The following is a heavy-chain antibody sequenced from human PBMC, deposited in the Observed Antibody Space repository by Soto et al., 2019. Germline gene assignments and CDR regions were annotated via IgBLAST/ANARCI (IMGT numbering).Heavy chain of an antibody. D-gene: IGHD3-16*02. Sequence: EVQLLESGGGLVQPGGSLRLSCAASGFSFSNYAMNWVRQAPGKGLEWVSGISGGGGGTYYADSVKGRFIIARDNSENTVYLQVNSLTAQHTAFYYCAKDPISDRDTFNFISGGPGTLGTVSS. J-gene: IGHJ4*02. CDR2: ISGGGGGT. V-gene: IGHV3-23*01. CDR3: AKDPISDRDTFNFIS. CDR1: GFSFSNYA.